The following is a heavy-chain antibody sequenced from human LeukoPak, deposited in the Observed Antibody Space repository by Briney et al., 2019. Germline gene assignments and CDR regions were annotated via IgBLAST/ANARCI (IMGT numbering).Heavy chain of an antibody. CDR1: GFTFSSYS. D-gene: IGHD6-19*01. CDR3: ARESYSSGWEIGDGMDV. J-gene: IGHJ6*02. Sequence: KPGGSLRLSCAASGFTFSSYSMNWVRQAPGKGLEWVSSISSSSSYIYYADSVKGRFTISRDNAKNSLYLQMNSLRAEDTAVYYCARESYSSGWEIGDGMDVWGQGTTVTVSS. V-gene: IGHV3-21*01. CDR2: ISSSSSYI.